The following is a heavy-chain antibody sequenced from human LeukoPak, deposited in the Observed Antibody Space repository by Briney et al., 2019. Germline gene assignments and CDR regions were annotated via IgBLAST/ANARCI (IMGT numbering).Heavy chain of an antibody. D-gene: IGHD6-13*01. Sequence: ASVKVSCKASGGTFSSYAISWVRQAPGQGLEWMGGIIPIFGTAKYAQKFQGRVTITADESTSTAYMELSSLRSEDAAVYYCARGFSSSSHYYFDSWGQGTLVTVSS. V-gene: IGHV1-69*13. CDR2: IIPIFGTA. J-gene: IGHJ4*02. CDR1: GGTFSSYA. CDR3: ARGFSSSSHYYFDS.